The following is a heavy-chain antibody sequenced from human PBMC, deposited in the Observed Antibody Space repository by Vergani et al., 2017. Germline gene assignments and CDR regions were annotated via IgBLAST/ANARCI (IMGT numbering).Heavy chain of an antibody. CDR1: GASINNDFYY. J-gene: IGHJ6*02. Sequence: QVQLQESGPGLVKPSQTLSLTCTVSGASINNDFYYWHWIRQPAGKGLEWIGLIYVSGITDYNSSLQSRVSMSVDTSKNQFSLTLTSVTAADTAIYYCARHRGAGGFFPSSYFYGMDVWGHGTTVTASS. CDR2: IYVSGIT. V-gene: IGHV4-61*02. CDR3: ARHRGAGGFFPSSYFYGMDV. D-gene: IGHD3-10*01.